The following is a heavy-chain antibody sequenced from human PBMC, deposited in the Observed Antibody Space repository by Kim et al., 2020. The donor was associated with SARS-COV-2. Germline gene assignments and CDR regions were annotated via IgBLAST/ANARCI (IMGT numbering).Heavy chain of an antibody. CDR2: INPSGGST. CDR1: GYTFTSYY. V-gene: IGHV1-46*01. D-gene: IGHD5-12*01. Sequence: ASVKVSCKASGYTFTSYYMHWVRQAPGQGLEWMGIINPSGGSTSYAQKFQGRVTMTRDTSTSTVYMELSSLRSEDTAVYYCARDGALDIVATIPSPERRAGFDWGQGTLVTVSS. CDR3: ARDGALDIVATIPSPERRAGFD. J-gene: IGHJ4*02.